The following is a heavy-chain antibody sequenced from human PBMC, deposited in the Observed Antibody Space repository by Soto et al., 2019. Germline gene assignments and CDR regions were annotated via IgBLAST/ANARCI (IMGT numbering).Heavy chain of an antibody. J-gene: IGHJ4*02. CDR1: GFTFDDYA. CDR2: ISWNSGSI. Sequence: GGSVRLSCAASGFTFDDYAMHWVRQAPGKGLEWVSGISWNSGSIGYADSVKGRFTISRDNAKNSLYLQMNSLRAEDTALYYCAKDDSNTIFGVVIFSWGQGTLVTVSS. D-gene: IGHD3-3*01. CDR3: AKDDSNTIFGVVIFS. V-gene: IGHV3-9*01.